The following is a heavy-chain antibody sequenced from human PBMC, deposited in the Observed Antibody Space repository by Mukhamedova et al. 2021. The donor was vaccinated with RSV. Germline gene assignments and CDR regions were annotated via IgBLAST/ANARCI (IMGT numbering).Heavy chain of an antibody. V-gene: IGHV3-21*01. CDR2: ISSRSTYI. Sequence: YGMHWVRQAPGKGLEWVASISSRSTYINYAQSVRGRFTISRDDAKHTLNLQMDSLRGEDTALYYCVRDGRYW. CDR3: VRDGRY. CDR1: YG. J-gene: IGHJ4*01.